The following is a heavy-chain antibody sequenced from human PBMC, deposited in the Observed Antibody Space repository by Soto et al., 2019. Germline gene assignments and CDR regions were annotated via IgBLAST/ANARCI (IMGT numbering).Heavy chain of an antibody. V-gene: IGHV3-33*01. J-gene: IGHJ4*02. CDR3: ARDANGDPDY. Sequence: QVQLVESGGGVVQPGRSLRLSCAASGFTFSSYGLHWVRQAPGKGLEWVAVIWYDGSNKYYADSVKGRFTISRDNSKNTLYLQMNSLRAEDTAVYYCARDANGDPDYWGQGTLVTVSS. CDR2: IWYDGSNK. CDR1: GFTFSSYG. D-gene: IGHD4-17*01.